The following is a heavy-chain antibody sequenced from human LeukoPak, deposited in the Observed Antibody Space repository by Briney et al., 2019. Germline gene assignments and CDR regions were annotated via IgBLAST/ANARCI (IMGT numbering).Heavy chain of an antibody. V-gene: IGHV3-53*01. CDR2: IYKSGNT. Sequence: PGGSLRLSCAASGFTVSSSDMTWVRQAPGKGLEWVSVIYKSGNTFYSDSVKGRFTISRDNSKNTVYLQMDSLRAEDTAVYYCARYTSGSYFDSWGQGTLVTVSS. CDR1: GFTVSSSD. CDR3: ARYTSGSYFDS. D-gene: IGHD6-19*01. J-gene: IGHJ4*02.